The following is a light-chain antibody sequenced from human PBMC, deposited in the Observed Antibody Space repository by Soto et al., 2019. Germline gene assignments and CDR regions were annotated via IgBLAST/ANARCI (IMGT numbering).Light chain of an antibody. V-gene: IGKV1-39*01. J-gene: IGKJ4*01. CDR1: QSISNY. Sequence: DIQLTQSPSSLSASVEDRVTISCRASQSISNYLNWYQQKPGKAPELLIYGISTLQKGVPSRFSGSGSGTDFILTINSLQPEDFATYFCQQSYSTPLTFGGGTKVDI. CDR2: GIS. CDR3: QQSYSTPLT.